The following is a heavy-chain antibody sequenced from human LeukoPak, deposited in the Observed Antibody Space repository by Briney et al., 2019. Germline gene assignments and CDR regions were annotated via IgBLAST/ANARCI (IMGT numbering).Heavy chain of an antibody. Sequence: SETLSLTCTVSGGSISSSSYYWGWIRQPPGKGLEWIGSIYHSGSTYYNPSLKSRVTISVDTSKSQFSLKLSSVTAADTAVYYCARAVVVVPQTYYYFDYWGQGTLVTVSS. J-gene: IGHJ4*02. CDR3: ARAVVVVPQTYYYFDY. V-gene: IGHV4-39*07. D-gene: IGHD2-15*01. CDR2: IYHSGST. CDR1: GGSISSSSYY.